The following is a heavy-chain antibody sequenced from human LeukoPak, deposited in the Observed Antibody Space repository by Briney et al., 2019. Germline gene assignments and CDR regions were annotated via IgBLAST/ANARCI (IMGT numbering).Heavy chain of an antibody. D-gene: IGHD4-17*01. CDR3: ARLGDYQTGYFDY. CDR1: GYSLISYW. CDR2: IYPGDSDT. Sequence: GESLKISCKSSGYSLISYWIVWVRQMPGKGLEWMGIIYPGDSDTKYSPSFQGQVTISADKSITTAYLQWSSLKASDTAMYYCARLGDYQTGYFDYWGRGTLVTVSS. V-gene: IGHV5-51*01. J-gene: IGHJ4*02.